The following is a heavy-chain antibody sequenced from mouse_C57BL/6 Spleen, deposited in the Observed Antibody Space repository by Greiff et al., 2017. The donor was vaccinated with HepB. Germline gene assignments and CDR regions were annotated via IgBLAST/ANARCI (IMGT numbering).Heavy chain of an antibody. J-gene: IGHJ1*03. CDR1: GYTFTDYE. CDR2: IDPETGGT. V-gene: IGHV1-15*01. D-gene: IGHD2-5*01. Sequence: QVQLKESGAELVRPGASVTLSCKASGYTFTDYEMHWVKQTPVHGLEWIGAIDPETGGTAYNQKFKGKAILTADKSSSTAYMELRSLTSEDSAVYYCTRWDSNYWYFDVWGTGTTVTVSS. CDR3: TRWDSNYWYFDV.